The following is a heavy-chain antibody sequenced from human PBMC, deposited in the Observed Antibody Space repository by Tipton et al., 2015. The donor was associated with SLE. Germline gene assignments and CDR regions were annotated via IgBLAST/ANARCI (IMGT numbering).Heavy chain of an antibody. CDR3: ARTGSVPAAIKNGWGFEDY. V-gene: IGHV3-7*01. CDR2: IKQDGSEK. Sequence: GSLRLSCAASGFTFSSYWMRWVRQAPGKGLEWVANIKQDGSEKYYVDSVKGRFTISRDNAKNSLYLQMNSLRAEDTAVYYCARTGSVPAAIKNGWGFEDYWGQGTLVTVSS. D-gene: IGHD2-2*02. J-gene: IGHJ4*02. CDR1: GFTFSSYW.